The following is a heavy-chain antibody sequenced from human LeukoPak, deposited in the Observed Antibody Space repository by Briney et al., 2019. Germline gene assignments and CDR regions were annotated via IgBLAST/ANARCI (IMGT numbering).Heavy chain of an antibody. Sequence: SETLSLTCTVSGGSISSYYWSWIRQPPGKGLEWIGYIYYSGSTNYNPSLKSRVTISVDTSKNQFSLKLSSVTAADTAVYYCARDPASGYYDFWSGYYTYMDVWGKGTTVTVSS. CDR1: GGSISSYY. CDR3: ARDPASGYYDFWSGYYTYMDV. J-gene: IGHJ6*03. CDR2: IYYSGST. D-gene: IGHD3-3*01. V-gene: IGHV4-59*01.